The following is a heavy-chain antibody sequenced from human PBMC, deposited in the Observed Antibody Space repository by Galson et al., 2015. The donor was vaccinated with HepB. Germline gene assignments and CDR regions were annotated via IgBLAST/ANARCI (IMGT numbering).Heavy chain of an antibody. V-gene: IGHV3-9*01. CDR2: VSWSSGSI. D-gene: IGHD3-16*02. Sequence: SLRLSCAASGFTFDDYAMHWVRQAPGKGLEWVSGVSWSSGSIGYADSVKGRFTISRDNAKNSLYLQMNSLRVEDTALYYCAKAITFGGVIPQGDGFDIWGQGTRVTVSS. CDR3: AKAITFGGVIPQGDGFDI. J-gene: IGHJ3*02. CDR1: GFTFDDYA.